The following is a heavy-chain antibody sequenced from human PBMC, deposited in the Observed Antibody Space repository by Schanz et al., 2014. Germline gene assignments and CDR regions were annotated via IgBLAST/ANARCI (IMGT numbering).Heavy chain of an antibody. Sequence: EVQLVESGGGLVQPGGSLRLSCAASGFTFSSYWMHWVRQDPGKGLVWVARINSVGSNTDYADSVTGRFTISRDNAKNTLYLQMNSLRAEDTAVYFCAKDLGVDCGDGCFNWYFDLWGRGTLVTVSS. V-gene: IGHV3-74*01. CDR1: GFTFSSYW. CDR3: AKDLGVDCGDGCFNWYFDL. J-gene: IGHJ2*01. D-gene: IGHD2-21*02. CDR2: INSVGSNT.